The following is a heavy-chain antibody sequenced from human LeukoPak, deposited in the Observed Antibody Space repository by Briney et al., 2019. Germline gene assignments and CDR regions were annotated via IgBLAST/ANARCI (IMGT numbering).Heavy chain of an antibody. CDR1: GGSISSGGYY. CDR2: IYYSGST. D-gene: IGHD4-23*01. CDR3: ARDYGGNGDDAFDI. V-gene: IGHV4-31*03. J-gene: IGHJ3*02. Sequence: ASETLSLTCTVSGGSISSGGYYWSWIRQHPGKGLEWIGYIYYSGSTYYNPSLKSRVTISVDTSKNQFSLKLSSVTAADTAVYYCARDYGGNGDDAFDIWGQGTMVTVSS.